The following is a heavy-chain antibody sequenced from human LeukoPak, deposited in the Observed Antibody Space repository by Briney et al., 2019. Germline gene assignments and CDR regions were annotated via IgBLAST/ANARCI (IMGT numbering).Heavy chain of an antibody. CDR2: IYPGDSDT. Sequence: NSGESLKISCKGSGYSFTSYWIGWVRQMPGKGLEWMGIIYPGDSDTRYSPSFQGQVTISADKSISTAYLQWSSLKASDTAMYYCARHSFPTGGADSSPQGVGAFDIWGQGTMVTVSS. J-gene: IGHJ3*02. V-gene: IGHV5-51*01. CDR1: GYSFTSYW. CDR3: ARHSFPTGGADSSPQGVGAFDI. D-gene: IGHD3-22*01.